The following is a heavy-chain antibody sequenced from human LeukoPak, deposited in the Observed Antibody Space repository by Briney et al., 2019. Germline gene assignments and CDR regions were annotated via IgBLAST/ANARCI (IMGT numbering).Heavy chain of an antibody. J-gene: IGHJ4*02. Sequence: PGGSLRLSCAASGFTFSNACMIWVRQAPGTGLEWVGHIKSQTHGGTTDYAAPVKVRFTISRDDSENTVFLQMHSLKTEDTAVYYCATEFFDNGYNFWGQGTLVTVSS. V-gene: IGHV3-15*01. CDR2: IKSQTHGGTT. CDR3: ATEFFDNGYNF. D-gene: IGHD3/OR15-3a*01. CDR1: GFTFSNAC.